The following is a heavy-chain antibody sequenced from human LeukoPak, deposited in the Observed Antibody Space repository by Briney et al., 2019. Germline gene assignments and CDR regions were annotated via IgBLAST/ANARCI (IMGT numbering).Heavy chain of an antibody. V-gene: IGHV3-30-3*01. CDR2: ISYDGSNE. Sequence: GGSLRLSCAASGFTFSSYAMHWVRQAPGKGLEWVAVISYDGSNEHSADAVKGRLTISRDNSKDSLYLQMNSLRAEDTALYYCVKDRPFPYGMDVWGQGTTVTVSS. D-gene: IGHD2-21*01. CDR3: VKDRPFPYGMDV. CDR1: GFTFSSYA. J-gene: IGHJ6*02.